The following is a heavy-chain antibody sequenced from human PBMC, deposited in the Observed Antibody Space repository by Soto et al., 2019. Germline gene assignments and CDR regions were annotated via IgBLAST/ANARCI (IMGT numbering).Heavy chain of an antibody. CDR3: ARVGEMPTYDYDSSGYTAFDY. J-gene: IGHJ4*02. Sequence: ASVKVSCKASGYTFTGYYMHWVRQAPGQGLEWMGWINPNSGGTNYAQKFQGGVTITTDTSKSTAYMELSSLRSEDTAVYYCARVGEMPTYDYDSSGYTAFDYWGQGTLVTVSS. V-gene: IGHV1-2*02. CDR1: GYTFTGYY. CDR2: INPNSGGT. D-gene: IGHD3-22*01.